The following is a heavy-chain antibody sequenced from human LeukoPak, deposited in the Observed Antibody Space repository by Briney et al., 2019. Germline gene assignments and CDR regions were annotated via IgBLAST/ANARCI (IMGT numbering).Heavy chain of an antibody. CDR2: IYYSGST. CDR1: GGSISSGDYY. Sequence: SQTLSLTCTVSGGSISSGDYYWSWLRQPPGTGLEWIGYIYYSGSTYYNPSLKSRVTISVDTSKNQFSLKLSSVTAADTAVYYCARGTPIVVVFDYWGQGTLVTVSS. V-gene: IGHV4-30-4*08. J-gene: IGHJ4*02. CDR3: ARGTPIVVVFDY. D-gene: IGHD3-22*01.